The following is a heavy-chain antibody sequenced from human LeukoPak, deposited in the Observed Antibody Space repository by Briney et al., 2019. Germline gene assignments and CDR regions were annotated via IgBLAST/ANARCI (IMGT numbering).Heavy chain of an antibody. J-gene: IGHJ6*02. CDR2: ISYDGSNK. CDR3: ARGGIAAAEALSYYYYYYGMDV. D-gene: IGHD6-13*01. CDR1: GFTFISYG. V-gene: IGHV3-30*03. Sequence: PGRSLRLSCAASGFTFISYGMQWVCQAPGKGLEWVAVISYDGSNKYYVDSVKGRFTISRDNSKNTLYLQMNSLRAEDTAVYYCARGGIAAAEALSYYYYYYGMDVWGQGTTVTVSS.